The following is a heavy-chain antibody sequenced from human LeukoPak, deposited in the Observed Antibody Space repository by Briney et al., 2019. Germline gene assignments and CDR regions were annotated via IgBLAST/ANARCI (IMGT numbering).Heavy chain of an antibody. CDR2: ISSSGVYI. Sequence: GGSLRLSCAASGFTFSSYRMNWVRQAPGKGLEWVSSISSSGVYIYYADSLKGRFTISRDNAKDSLYLQMNSLRAEDTAVYYCARSLGSCSTTTCYDNWFDPWGQGTLVTVSS. D-gene: IGHD2-2*01. CDR1: GFTFSSYR. CDR3: ARSLGSCSTTTCYDNWFDP. J-gene: IGHJ5*02. V-gene: IGHV3-21*01.